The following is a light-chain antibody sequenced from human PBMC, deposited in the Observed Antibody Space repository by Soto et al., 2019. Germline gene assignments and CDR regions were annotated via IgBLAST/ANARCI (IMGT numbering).Light chain of an antibody. V-gene: IGLV3-1*01. CDR3: QAWDNSVV. Sequence: SYELTQPPSVSVSPGQTASITCSGDKLGDEYASWYQQKPGQSPVLVIYQHNKRPSGIPERFSGSISGNTSTLTISGTQAMDEADYYCQAWDNSVVFGGGTKVTVL. CDR1: KLGDEY. CDR2: QHN. J-gene: IGLJ2*01.